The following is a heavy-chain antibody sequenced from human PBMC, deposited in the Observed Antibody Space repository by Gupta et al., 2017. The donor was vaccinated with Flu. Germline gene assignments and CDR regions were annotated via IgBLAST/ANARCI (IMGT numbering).Heavy chain of an antibody. CDR2: IKQDGSDI. V-gene: IGHV3-7*01. Sequence: SAYWMTWVRQAPGKGLEWVGNIKQDGSDIQYGDSVKGRFTISRDNSKNSLYLQLNRVRAEDTAVYYCAREPGSSLWGAFDVWGQGTMVTVSS. J-gene: IGHJ3*01. D-gene: IGHD3-10*01. CDR3: AREPGSSLWGAFDV. CDR1: SAYW.